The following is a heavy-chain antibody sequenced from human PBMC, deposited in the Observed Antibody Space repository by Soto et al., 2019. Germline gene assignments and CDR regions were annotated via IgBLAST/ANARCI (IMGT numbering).Heavy chain of an antibody. Sequence: CPRLSCTASGFTFSNYAMSWVRQAPGKGLEWVSTFSSGGGGTYYADSVKGRFTISRDNSKNTLSLQMNSLRAEDTAVYYCTKANRYCSGANCFTFDYWGLGTLVTVSS. V-gene: IGHV3-23*01. D-gene: IGHD2-15*01. CDR2: FSSGGGGT. J-gene: IGHJ4*02. CDR3: TKANRYCSGANCFTFDY. CDR1: GFTFSNYA.